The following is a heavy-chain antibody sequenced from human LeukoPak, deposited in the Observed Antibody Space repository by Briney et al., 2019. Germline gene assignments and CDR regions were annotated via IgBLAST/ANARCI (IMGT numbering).Heavy chain of an antibody. D-gene: IGHD5-12*01. Sequence: GGSLRLSCAASGFIFSNYGMHWVRQAPGKGLEWVSFIRYDGSHKHYADSVKGRFTISRDNAKNSLYLQMNSLRAEDTAVYYCARPRTVVATIEVLIGDAFDIWGQGTMVTVSS. J-gene: IGHJ3*02. V-gene: IGHV3-30*02. CDR2: IRYDGSHK. CDR3: ARPRTVVATIEVLIGDAFDI. CDR1: GFIFSNYG.